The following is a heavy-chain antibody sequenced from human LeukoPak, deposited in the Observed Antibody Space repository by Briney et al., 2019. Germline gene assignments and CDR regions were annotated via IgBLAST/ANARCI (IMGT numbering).Heavy chain of an antibody. J-gene: IGHJ4*02. D-gene: IGHD6-13*01. V-gene: IGHV4-34*01. CDR2: INHSGST. Sequence: SETLSLTCAVYGGSFSGYYWSWIRQPPGKGLEWIGEINHSGSTNYNPSLKSRVTISVDTSKNQFSLKLGSVTAADTAVYYCARRVGRYSSSWYYLPYYFDYWGQGTLVTVSP. CDR3: ARRVGRYSSSWYYLPYYFDY. CDR1: GGSFSGYY.